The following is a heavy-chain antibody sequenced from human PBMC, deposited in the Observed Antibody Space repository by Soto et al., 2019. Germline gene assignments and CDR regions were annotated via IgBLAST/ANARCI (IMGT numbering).Heavy chain of an antibody. CDR2: IYYSGST. CDR3: ARDPRDTAMVTEAYGYGAFDI. J-gene: IGHJ3*02. V-gene: IGHV4-31*03. Sequence: PSETLSLTCTVSGGSISSGGYYWSWIRQHPGKGLEWIGYIYYSGSTYYNPSLKSRVTISVDTSKNQFSLKLSSVTAADTAVYYCARDPRDTAMVTEAYGYGAFDIWGKGTMVTVSS. CDR1: GGSISSGGYY. D-gene: IGHD5-18*01.